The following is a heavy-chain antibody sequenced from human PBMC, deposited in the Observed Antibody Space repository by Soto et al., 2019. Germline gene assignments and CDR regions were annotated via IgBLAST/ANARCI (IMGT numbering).Heavy chain of an antibody. J-gene: IGHJ6*02. CDR3: ARVVGATRFYGMDV. CDR1: GFSLSTSGMC. CDR2: IDWDDDK. V-gene: IGHV2-70*01. Sequence: SGPTLVNPTQTLTLTCTFSGFSLSTSGMCVNGIRQPPGKALEWLALIDWDDDKYYSTSLKTRLTISKDTSKNQVVLTMTNMDPVDTATYYCARVVGATRFYGMDVWGQGTTVTVSS. D-gene: IGHD1-26*01.